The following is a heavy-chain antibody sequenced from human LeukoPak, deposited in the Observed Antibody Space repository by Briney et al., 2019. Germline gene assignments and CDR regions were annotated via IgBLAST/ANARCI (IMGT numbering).Heavy chain of an antibody. CDR2: IYFIGSP. V-gene: IGHV4-31*03. D-gene: IGHD3-10*01. J-gene: IGHJ3*02. CDR1: GGSISSGGYY. CDR3: ARERRINMVRGLMMGAFDI. Sequence: SQTLSLTCTVSGGSISSGGYYWSWIRQHPGKGLEWIGFIYFIGSPNYSPSLKSRVTISVDTSKNQFSLKLTSVSAADTAVYYCARERRINMVRGLMMGAFDIWGQGTIVTVSS.